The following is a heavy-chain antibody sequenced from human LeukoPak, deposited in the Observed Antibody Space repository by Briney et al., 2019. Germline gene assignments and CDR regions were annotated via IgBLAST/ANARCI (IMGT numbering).Heavy chain of an antibody. CDR1: GFTFSSYS. D-gene: IGHD1-26*01. V-gene: IGHV3-21*01. CDR3: ARDLSGSYLLSDAFDI. J-gene: IGHJ3*02. Sequence: PGGSLRLSCAAPGFTFSSYSMNWVRQAPGKGLEWVSSISSSSSYIYYADSVKGRFTISRDNAKNSLYLQMNSLRAEDTAVYYCARDLSGSYLLSDAFDIWGQGTMVTVSS. CDR2: ISSSSSYI.